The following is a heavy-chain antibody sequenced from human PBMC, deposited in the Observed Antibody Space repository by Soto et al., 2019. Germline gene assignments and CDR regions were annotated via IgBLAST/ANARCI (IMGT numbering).Heavy chain of an antibody. V-gene: IGHV3-30-3*01. CDR1: GFTFSSYA. J-gene: IGHJ6*02. D-gene: IGHD1-26*01. CDR3: ARDEGGSSPFYYGMDV. CDR2: ISYDGSNK. Sequence: PGGSLRLSCAASGFTFSSYAMHWVRQAPGKGLEWVAVISYDGSNKYYADSVKGRFTISRDNSKNTLYLQMNSLRAEDTAVYYCARDEGGSSPFYYGMDVWGQGTTVTVS.